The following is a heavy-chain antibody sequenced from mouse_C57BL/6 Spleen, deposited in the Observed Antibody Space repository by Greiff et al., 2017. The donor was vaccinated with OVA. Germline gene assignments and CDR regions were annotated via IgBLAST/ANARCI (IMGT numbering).Heavy chain of an antibody. J-gene: IGHJ1*03. Sequence: EVQRVESGEGLVKPGGSLKLSCAASGFTFSSYAMSWVRQTPEKRLEWVAYISSGGDYIYYADTVKGRFTISRDNARNTLYLQMSSLKSEDTAMYYCTREITTVVYWYFDVWGTGTTVTVSS. CDR1: GFTFSSYA. CDR2: ISSGGDYI. V-gene: IGHV5-9-1*02. CDR3: TREITTVVYWYFDV. D-gene: IGHD1-1*01.